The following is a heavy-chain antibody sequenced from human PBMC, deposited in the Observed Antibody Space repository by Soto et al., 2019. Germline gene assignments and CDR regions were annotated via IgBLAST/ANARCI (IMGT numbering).Heavy chain of an antibody. Sequence: QVQLVESGGGVVQPGRSLRLSCAASGFTFSSYGMHWVRQAPGKGLEWVAVISYDGSNKYSADSVKGRFTISRDNSKNALYVPMTGLRAEDTAVYSCGKAGGSGRGWYVLNCYLDLWAVGPWSLSAQ. J-gene: IGHJ2*01. CDR3: GKAGGSGRGWYVLNCYLDL. CDR1: GFTFSSYG. CDR2: ISYDGSNK. D-gene: IGHD6-19*01. V-gene: IGHV3-30*18.